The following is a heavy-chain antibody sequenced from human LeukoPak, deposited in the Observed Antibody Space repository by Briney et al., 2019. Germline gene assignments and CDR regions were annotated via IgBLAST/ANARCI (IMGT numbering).Heavy chain of an antibody. Sequence: PGGSLRLSCAASGFXFSNYAMNWLRQAPGKGLEGVSTIGDNGDATYYADSVKGRFTISRDNSKNTLYLQMNSLRADDAAVYYCARRGSGTYFPFDYWGQGTLVTVSS. CDR3: ARRGSGTYFPFDY. D-gene: IGHD3-10*01. CDR1: GFXFSNYA. CDR2: IGDNGDAT. V-gene: IGHV3-23*01. J-gene: IGHJ4*02.